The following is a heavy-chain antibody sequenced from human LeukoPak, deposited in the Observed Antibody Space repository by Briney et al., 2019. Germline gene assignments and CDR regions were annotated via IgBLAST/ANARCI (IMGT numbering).Heavy chain of an antibody. CDR1: GYTFTSYY. D-gene: IGHD6-19*01. V-gene: IGHV1-46*01. J-gene: IGHJ4*02. CDR3: ARESDIAVAGTGFDY. Sequence: ASVKVSCKASGYTFTSYYMHWVRQAPGQGLEWMGIINLIGGSTRYAQKFQGRVTMTRDTSTSTVYMELSSLRSEDTAVYYCARESDIAVAGTGFDYWGQGTQVTVSS. CDR2: INLIGGST.